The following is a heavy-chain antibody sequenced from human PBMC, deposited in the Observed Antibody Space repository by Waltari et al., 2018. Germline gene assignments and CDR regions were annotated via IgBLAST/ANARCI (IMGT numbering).Heavy chain of an antibody. CDR2: IAYEGSKK. D-gene: IGHD3-10*01. CDR1: GFTFSSYA. Sequence: QVQLVESGGGVVQPGRSLRLSCAAPGFTFSSYAMHWVRQAPGKGIGGWRDIAYEGSKKCYLDAVKGRFTISRDKSKNTLYLQMNSLRSEDTAVYYCARMDYYGSGSHPTDAFDIWGQGTMVTVSS. J-gene: IGHJ3*02. CDR3: ARMDYYGSGSHPTDAFDI. V-gene: IGHV3-30*01.